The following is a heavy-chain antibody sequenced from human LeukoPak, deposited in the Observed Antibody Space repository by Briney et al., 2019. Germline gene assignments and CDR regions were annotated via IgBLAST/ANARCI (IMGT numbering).Heavy chain of an antibody. D-gene: IGHD1-26*01. CDR1: GGSINNYY. Sequence: SETLSLTCTVSGGSINNYYWSWIRQPAGKGLEWIGRIYTTGSTNYNPSLKSRITMSVDTSKNQFSLKLSSVTAADTAVYYCARSGSYSGPYVYWGQGTVVTVPS. CDR2: IYTTGST. J-gene: IGHJ4*02. V-gene: IGHV4-4*07. CDR3: ARSGSYSGPYVY.